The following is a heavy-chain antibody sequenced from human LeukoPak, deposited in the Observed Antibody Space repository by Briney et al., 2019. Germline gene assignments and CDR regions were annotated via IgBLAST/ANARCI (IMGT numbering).Heavy chain of an antibody. CDR2: INTNTGNP. D-gene: IGHD6-13*01. CDR3: AREIGTAAAGDHLPGDY. V-gene: IGHV7-4-1*01. Sequence: ASVKVSCKASGYTFTSYAMNWVRQAPGQGLEWMGWINTNTGNPTYAQGFTGRFVFSLDTSVSTAYLQICSLKAEDTAVYYCAREIGTAAAGDHLPGDYWGQGTLVTVSS. J-gene: IGHJ4*02. CDR1: GYTFTSYA.